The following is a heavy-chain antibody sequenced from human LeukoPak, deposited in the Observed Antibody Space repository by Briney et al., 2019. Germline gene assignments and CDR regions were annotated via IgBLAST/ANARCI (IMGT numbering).Heavy chain of an antibody. CDR2: IYYNGDT. CDR1: GDSIRSVYY. Sequence: SETLSLTCAVSGDSIRSVYYWGWIRQPPGRGLDWIASIYYNGDTYYKPSLKSRVTISLDTSKNVFSLKLTSVTAADTAVYFCARTRGLDAFDIRGQGTVVTVSS. V-gene: IGHV4-38-2*01. CDR3: ARTRGLDAFDI. J-gene: IGHJ3*02.